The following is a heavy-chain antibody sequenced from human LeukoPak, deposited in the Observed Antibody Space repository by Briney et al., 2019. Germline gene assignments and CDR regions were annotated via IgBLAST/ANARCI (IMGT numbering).Heavy chain of an antibody. J-gene: IGHJ3*02. V-gene: IGHV5-51*01. Sequence: GESLKISCKGSGYSFSNYWIGWVRQMPGKGLEWMGIIYPVDSDTRYSPSFQGQVTISADKSISTAYLQWSSLKASDTAMYYCARRTTTWAFDIWGQGTMVTVSS. CDR3: ARRTTTWAFDI. D-gene: IGHD2/OR15-2a*01. CDR1: GYSFSNYW. CDR2: IYPVDSDT.